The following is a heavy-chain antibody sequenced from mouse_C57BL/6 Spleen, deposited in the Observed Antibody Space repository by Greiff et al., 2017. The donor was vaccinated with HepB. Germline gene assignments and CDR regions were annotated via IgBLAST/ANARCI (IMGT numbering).Heavy chain of an antibody. Sequence: QVQLQQPGAELVKPGASVKMSCKASGYTFTSYWITWVKQRPGQCLEWIGDIYPGSGSTNYNEKFKSKATLTVDTSSSTAYMQLSSLTSEDSAVYYCARGDYGSSYNFDYWGQGTTLTVSS. J-gene: IGHJ2*01. CDR3: ARGDYGSSYNFDY. CDR2: IYPGSGST. D-gene: IGHD1-1*01. CDR1: GYTFTSYW. V-gene: IGHV1-55*01.